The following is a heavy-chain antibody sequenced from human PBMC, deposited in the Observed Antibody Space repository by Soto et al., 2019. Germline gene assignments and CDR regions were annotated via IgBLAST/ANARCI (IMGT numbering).Heavy chain of an antibody. J-gene: IGHJ6*02. D-gene: IGHD6-6*01. CDR3: AKHSSSSGTYYYYIMDV. CDR1: GFTFNSYA. CDR2: ISGSGGST. V-gene: IGHV3-23*01. Sequence: GGSLRLSCAASGFTFNSYAMSWVRQAPGKGLEWVSVISGSGGSTYYADSVKGRFSISRDNSRNTLFLQLNSLRAEDTAVYYCAKHSSSSGTYYYYIMDVWGQGTTVT.